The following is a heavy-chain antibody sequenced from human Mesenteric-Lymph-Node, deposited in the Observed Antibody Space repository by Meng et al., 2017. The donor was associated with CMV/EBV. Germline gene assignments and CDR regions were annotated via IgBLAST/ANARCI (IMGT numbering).Heavy chain of an antibody. CDR1: GYTFTSYS. Sequence: SCKASGYTFTSYSMHWVRQAPGQGLEWMGLINTNGGKTNYEQKFQGRVTMTRDTSTSTMYMELSSLRSEDTAVYYCARTYTNYDSFDFWGQGTLVTVSS. D-gene: IGHD4-11*01. J-gene: IGHJ4*02. CDR2: INTNGGKT. V-gene: IGHV1-46*01. CDR3: ARTYTNYDSFDF.